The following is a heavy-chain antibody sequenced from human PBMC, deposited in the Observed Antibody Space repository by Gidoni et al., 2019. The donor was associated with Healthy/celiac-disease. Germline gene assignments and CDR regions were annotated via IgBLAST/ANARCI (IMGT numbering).Heavy chain of an antibody. D-gene: IGHD3-10*01. CDR2: IKSKTDGGTT. V-gene: IGHV3-15*07. Sequence: EVQLVESGGGLVKPGGSLRLSCAASGFTFSNAWMNLVRQAPGKGLEWVGRIKSKTDGGTTDYAAPVKGRFTISRDDSKNTLYLQMNSLKTEDTAVYYCTTFYYYGSGSYLTPREGSNDAFDIWGQGTMVTVSS. CDR1: GFTFSNAW. CDR3: TTFYYYGSGSYLTPREGSNDAFDI. J-gene: IGHJ3*02.